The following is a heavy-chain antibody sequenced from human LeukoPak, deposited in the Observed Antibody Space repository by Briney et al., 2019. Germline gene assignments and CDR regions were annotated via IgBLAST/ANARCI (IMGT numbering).Heavy chain of an antibody. J-gene: IGHJ6*03. V-gene: IGHV3-48*01. D-gene: IGHD2-15*01. CDR2: ISSSSSTI. CDR3: AKGSSTSCSGGSCYPGGDYYYMDV. Sequence: GGSLRLSCAASGFTFSSYGMHWVRQAPGKGLEWVSYISSSSSTIYYADSVKGRFTISRDNSKNTLYLQMNSLRAEDTAVYYCAKGSSTSCSGGSCYPGGDYYYMDVWGKGTTVTVSS. CDR1: GFTFSSYG.